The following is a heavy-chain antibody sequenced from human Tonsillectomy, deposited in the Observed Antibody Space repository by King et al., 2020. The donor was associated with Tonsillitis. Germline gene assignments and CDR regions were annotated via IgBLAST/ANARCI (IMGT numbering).Heavy chain of an antibody. V-gene: IGHV1-69*04. D-gene: IGHD1-7*01. CDR2: IIPILGIA. CDR3: AREVVTGTTADYYFDY. J-gene: IGHJ4*02. CDR1: GGTFSSYA. Sequence: QLVQSGAEVKKPGSSVKVSCKASGGTFSSYAISWGRQAPGQGLEWWGRIIPILGIANYAKKFQGRVTITADKSTSTAYMELRSLRSEDTAVYYCAREVVTGTTADYYFDYWGQGTLVTVSS.